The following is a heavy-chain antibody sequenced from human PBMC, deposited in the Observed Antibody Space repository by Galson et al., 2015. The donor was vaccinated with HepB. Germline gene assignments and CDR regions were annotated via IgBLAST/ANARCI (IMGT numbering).Heavy chain of an antibody. V-gene: IGHV3-30*02. J-gene: IGHJ2*01. D-gene: IGHD1-14*01. CDR2: IRYDGSNK. CDR1: GFTFSSYG. CDR3: AKDQTGIDAGWYFDL. Sequence: SLRLSCAASGFTFSSYGIHWVRQAPGKGLEWVAFIRYDGSNKYYADSVKGRFTISRDNSKNTLYLQMNSLRAEDTAVYYCAKDQTGIDAGWYFDLWGRGTLVTVSS.